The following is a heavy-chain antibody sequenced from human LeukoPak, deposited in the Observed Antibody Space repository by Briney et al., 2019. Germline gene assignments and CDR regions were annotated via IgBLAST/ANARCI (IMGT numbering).Heavy chain of an antibody. CDR2: IYHSGST. CDR3: AREKPSCFDY. V-gene: IGHV4-38-2*02. Sequence: SETLSLTCTVSGYSISSGYYWGWIRQPPGKGLEWIGSIYHSGSTYYNPSLKSRVTISVDTSKNQFSLKLSSVTAADAAVYYCAREKPSCFDYWGQGTLVTVSS. D-gene: IGHD1-14*01. CDR1: GYSISSGYY. J-gene: IGHJ4*02.